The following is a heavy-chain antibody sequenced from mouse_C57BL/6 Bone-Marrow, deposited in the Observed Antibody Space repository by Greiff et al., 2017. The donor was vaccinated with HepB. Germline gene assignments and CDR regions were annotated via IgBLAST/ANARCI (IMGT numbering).Heavy chain of an antibody. J-gene: IGHJ2*01. V-gene: IGHV1-18*01. CDR2: INPNNGGT. Sequence: EVQLQQSGPELVKPGASVKIPCKASGYTFTDYNMDWVKQSHGKSLEWIGDINPNNGGTIYNQKFKGKATLTVDKSSSTAYMELRSLTSEDTAVYYCAKARRGFGLRDYYFDYWGQGTTLTVSS. CDR3: AKARRGFGLRDYYFDY. D-gene: IGHD2-4*01. CDR1: GYTFTDYN.